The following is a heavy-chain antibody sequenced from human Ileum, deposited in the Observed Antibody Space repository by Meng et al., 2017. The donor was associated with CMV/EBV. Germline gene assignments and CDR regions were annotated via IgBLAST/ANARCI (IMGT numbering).Heavy chain of an antibody. J-gene: IGHJ5*02. V-gene: IGHV1-8*01. CDR1: GYTFTSYD. CDR3: AREYKGYDFWSGFTAGWFDP. D-gene: IGHD3-3*01. CDR2: MNPNSGNT. Sequence: GESLKISCKASGYTFTSYDINWVRQATGQGLEWMGWMNPNSGNTGYAQKFQGRVTMTRNTSISTAYMELSSLRSEDTAVYYCAREYKGYDFWSGFTAGWFDPWGQGTLVTVSS.